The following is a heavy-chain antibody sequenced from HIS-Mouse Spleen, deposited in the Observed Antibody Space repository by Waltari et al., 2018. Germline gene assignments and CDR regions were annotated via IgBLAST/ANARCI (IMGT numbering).Heavy chain of an antibody. CDR1: GGSISRSSYS. CDR3: AREIPYSSSWYDWYFDL. Sequence: QLQLQESGPGLVKPSETLSLTGTVSGGSISRSSYSWGWILQPPGKGLEWIGSIYYSGSTYYNPSLKSRVTISVDTSKNQFSLKLSSVTAADTAVYYCAREIPYSSSWYDWYFDLWGRGTLVTVSS. D-gene: IGHD6-13*01. CDR2: IYYSGST. V-gene: IGHV4-39*07. J-gene: IGHJ2*01.